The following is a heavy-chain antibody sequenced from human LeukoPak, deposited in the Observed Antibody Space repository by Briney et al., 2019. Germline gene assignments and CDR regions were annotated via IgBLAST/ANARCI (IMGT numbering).Heavy chain of an antibody. CDR3: ARQVRDSSPGLYFDY. CDR1: SGSISSYH. J-gene: IGHJ4*02. Sequence: SETLFLTCSVSSGSISSYHWSWIRQPPGKALEWIGYIYQSGSTVYDPSLKSRVTISVDTSKNQFSLKVSSVTAADTAVYYCARQVRDSSPGLYFDYWGQGTLVTVSS. D-gene: IGHD3-22*01. CDR2: IYQSGST. V-gene: IGHV4-59*08.